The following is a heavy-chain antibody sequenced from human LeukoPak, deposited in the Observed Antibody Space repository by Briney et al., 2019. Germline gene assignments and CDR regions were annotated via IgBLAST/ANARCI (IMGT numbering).Heavy chain of an antibody. V-gene: IGHV3-21*01. CDR3: ARADYDSSSYYYYGMDV. CDR1: GLTFSSYS. CDR2: ISSSSSYI. D-gene: IGHD3-22*01. J-gene: IGHJ6*02. Sequence: GGSLRLSCAASGLTFSSYSMNWVRQAPGKGLEWVSSISSSSSYIYYADSVKGRFTISRDNAKNSLYLQMNSLRAEDTAVYYCARADYDSSSYYYYGMDVWGQGTTVTVSS.